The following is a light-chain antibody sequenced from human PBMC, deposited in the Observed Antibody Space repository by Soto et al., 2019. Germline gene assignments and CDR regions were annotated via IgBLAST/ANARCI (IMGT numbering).Light chain of an antibody. V-gene: IGKV3-20*01. J-gene: IGKJ1*01. Sequence: EVVLTQSPGTLSLSPRERATLSCRASQSVSNNYLAWYQHKPGQAPRLLIYGASNRAPGIPDRFSGSGSGPNYTLTMSRREPEDFAVYYCQQYAASPRTFGQGTLVEVK. CDR2: GAS. CDR1: QSVSNNY. CDR3: QQYAASPRT.